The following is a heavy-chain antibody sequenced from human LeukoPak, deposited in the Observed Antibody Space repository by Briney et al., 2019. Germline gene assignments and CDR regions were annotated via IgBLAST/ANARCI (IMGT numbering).Heavy chain of an antibody. CDR3: ARSSGNYYYYGMDV. CDR1: GFTFDDYG. CDR2: IRWSGGST. V-gene: IGHV3-20*01. Sequence: GPSLRLSCAASGFTFDDYGMSWVRHAPGNGLEWVSGIRWSGGSTGYADSVKGRFTISRDNAKNSLYLQMNSLRAEDTALYHCARSSGNYYYYGMDVWGQGTTVTVSS. J-gene: IGHJ6*02.